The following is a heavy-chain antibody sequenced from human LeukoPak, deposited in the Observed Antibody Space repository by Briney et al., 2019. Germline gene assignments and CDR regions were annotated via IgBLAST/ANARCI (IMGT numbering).Heavy chain of an antibody. CDR3: ARTEDKDGVEWLGEEWFDP. V-gene: IGHV1-18*01. CDR1: GYTFTSYG. D-gene: IGHD6-19*01. CDR2: ISAYNGNT. Sequence: GASVKVSCKASGYTFTSYGISWVRQAPGQGLEWMGWISAYNGNTNYAQKLQGRVTMTTDTSTSTAYMELRSLRSDDTAVYYCARTEDKDGVEWLGEEWFDPWGQGTLVTVSS. J-gene: IGHJ5*02.